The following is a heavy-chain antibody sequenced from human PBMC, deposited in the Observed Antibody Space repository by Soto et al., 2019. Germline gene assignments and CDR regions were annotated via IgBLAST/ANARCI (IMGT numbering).Heavy chain of an antibody. CDR3: ARDEMATAP. Sequence: QVQLQESGPGLVKPSETLPLTCTVSGVSISTYFWSWVRQSPGKGLEWIGYIYAGGSIKYNPSLKSRVTISADTSKNQLPLKLSSVTAADTAVYYCARDEMATAPWGQGTLVTVSS. D-gene: IGHD5-12*01. V-gene: IGHV4-59*01. J-gene: IGHJ5*02. CDR1: GVSISTYF. CDR2: IYAGGSI.